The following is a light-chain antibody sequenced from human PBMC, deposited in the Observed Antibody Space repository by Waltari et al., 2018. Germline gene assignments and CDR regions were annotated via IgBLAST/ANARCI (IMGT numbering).Light chain of an antibody. J-gene: IGKJ3*01. Sequence: EIVMTQSPATLSVSPGERATISCRASQSVRSNFAWYQQKPGQPPRLLIYDASTRATGIPDRFSGSVSGTESTLTITNLQPEDFATYYCQQYHSFPFSFGPGTRVDI. CDR1: QSVRSN. CDR3: QQYHSFPFS. CDR2: DAS. V-gene: IGKV3-15*01.